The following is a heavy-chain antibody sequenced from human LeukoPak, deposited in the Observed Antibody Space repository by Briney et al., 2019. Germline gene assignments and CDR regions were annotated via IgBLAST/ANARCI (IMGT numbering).Heavy chain of an antibody. Sequence: SETLSLTCTVSGGSISTNNYYWAWIRQPPGKGLEWIGSIYYSGSTYYSPALKSRFTISVDASKNQFSLKLSSVTAADTAVYYCARHSNYVGPSYWGQGTLVTVSS. D-gene: IGHD4-11*01. CDR2: IYYSGST. CDR1: GGSISTNNYY. V-gene: IGHV4-39*01. CDR3: ARHSNYVGPSY. J-gene: IGHJ4*02.